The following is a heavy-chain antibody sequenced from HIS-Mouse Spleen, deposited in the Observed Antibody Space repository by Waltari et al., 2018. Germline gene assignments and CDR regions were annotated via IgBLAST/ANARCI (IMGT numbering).Heavy chain of an antibody. CDR3: ARGRSPATVTIGYYFDY. V-gene: IGHV4-34*01. CDR2: INHSGST. Sequence: QVQLQQWGAGLLKPSETLSLTCAVYGGSFSGYYWSWIRQPPGTGLEWIGEINHSGSTNYNPSLKSRVTISVDTSKNQFSLKLSSVTAADTAVYYCARGRSPATVTIGYYFDYWGQGTLVTVSS. J-gene: IGHJ4*02. CDR1: GGSFSGYY. D-gene: IGHD4-17*01.